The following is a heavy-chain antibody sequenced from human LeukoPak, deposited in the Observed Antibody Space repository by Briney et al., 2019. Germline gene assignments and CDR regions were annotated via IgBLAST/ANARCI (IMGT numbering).Heavy chain of an antibody. CDR1: GYTFTGYY. Sequence: ASVKVSCKASGYTFTGYYLHWVRQAPGQGLEWMGWINPNSGGTNYAQKFQGRVTMTRDTSISTAYMELSRLRPGDTAVYYCARDQWGEVVVTAQFDCWGQGTLVTVSS. CDR2: INPNSGGT. D-gene: IGHD2-21*02. CDR3: ARDQWGEVVVTAQFDC. V-gene: IGHV1-2*02. J-gene: IGHJ4*02.